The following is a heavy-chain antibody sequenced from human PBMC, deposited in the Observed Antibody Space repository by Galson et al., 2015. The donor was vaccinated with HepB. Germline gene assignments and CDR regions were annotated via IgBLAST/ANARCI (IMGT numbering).Heavy chain of an antibody. CDR1: GFTFSNAW. Sequence: SLRLSCAASGFTFSNAWMSWVRQAPGKGLEWVAVIWYDGSNKYYADSVKGRFTISRDNSKNTLYLQMNSLRAEDTAVYYCARDSQPTYYDILTGWAWGDGAFDYWGQGTLVTVSS. V-gene: IGHV3-33*08. CDR3: ARDSQPTYYDILTGWAWGDGAFDY. CDR2: IWYDGSNK. D-gene: IGHD3-9*01. J-gene: IGHJ4*02.